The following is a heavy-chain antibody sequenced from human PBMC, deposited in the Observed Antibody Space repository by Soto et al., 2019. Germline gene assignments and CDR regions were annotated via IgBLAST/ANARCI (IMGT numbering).Heavy chain of an antibody. CDR1: GGFVSSGSYY. CDR3: ARVERGTATTVVDAFDI. D-gene: IGHD1-1*01. Sequence: QVQLQQWGAGLLKPSETLSLTCAVYGGFVSSGSYYWSWIRQPPGKGLEWIGEMNHSGGTHFNPPLKSRVNISVDTSKNQFSLKXXSVXAADTSLYYCARVERGTATTVVDAFDIWGPGTMVTVSS. CDR2: MNHSGGT. V-gene: IGHV4-34*01. J-gene: IGHJ3*02.